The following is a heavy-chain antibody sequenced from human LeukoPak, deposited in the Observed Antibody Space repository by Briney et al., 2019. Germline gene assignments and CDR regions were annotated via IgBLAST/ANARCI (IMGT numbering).Heavy chain of an antibody. CDR3: ARVAATRYYYYYYGMDV. CDR2: IYHSGST. Sequence: SQTLSLTCAVSGGSISSGGYSWSWIRQPPGKGLEWIGYIYHSGSTNYNPSLKSRVTISVDTSKNQFSLKLSSVTAADTAVYYCARVAATRYYYYYYGMDVWGQGTTVTVSS. J-gene: IGHJ6*02. V-gene: IGHV4-30-2*01. D-gene: IGHD2-15*01. CDR1: GGSISSGGYS.